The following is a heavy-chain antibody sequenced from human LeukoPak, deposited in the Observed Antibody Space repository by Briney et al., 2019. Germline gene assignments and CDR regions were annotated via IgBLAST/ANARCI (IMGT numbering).Heavy chain of an antibody. CDR3: ARELAAGTGYYYYYGMDV. J-gene: IGHJ6*02. V-gene: IGHV3-30-3*01. Sequence: PGGSLRLSCAASGFIFSSYAMHWVRQAPGKGLEWVAVISYDGSSKYYADSVRGRFTISRDNSKNTLYVQMNSLRAGDTAVYYCARELAAGTGYYYYYGMDVWGQGTTVTVSS. CDR1: GFIFSSYA. CDR2: ISYDGSSK. D-gene: IGHD6-13*01.